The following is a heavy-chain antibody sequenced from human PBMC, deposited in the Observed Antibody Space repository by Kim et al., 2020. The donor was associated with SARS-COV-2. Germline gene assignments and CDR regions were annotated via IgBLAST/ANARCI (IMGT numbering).Heavy chain of an antibody. V-gene: IGHV3-30*04. CDR2: ISYDGSNK. J-gene: IGHJ6*02. CDR1: GFTFSSYA. D-gene: IGHD5-12*01. Sequence: GGSLRLSCAASGFTFSSYAMHWVRQAPGKGLEWVAVISYDGSNKYYADSVKGRFTISRDNSKNTLYLQMNSLRAEDTAVYYCARKIVAQQYYYGMDVWGQGTTGTVSS. CDR3: ARKIVAQQYYYGMDV.